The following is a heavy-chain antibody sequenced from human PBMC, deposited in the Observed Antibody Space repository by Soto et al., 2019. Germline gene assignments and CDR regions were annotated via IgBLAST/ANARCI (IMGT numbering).Heavy chain of an antibody. CDR3: ARERNIVVVVAANAGWFDP. CDR1: GYTFTSYG. CDR2: ISAYNGNT. J-gene: IGHJ5*02. Sequence: ASVKVSCKASGYTFTSYGISWVRQAPGQGLEWTGWISAYNGNTNYAQKLQGRVTMTTDTSTSTAYMELRSLRSDDTAVYYCARERNIVVVVAANAGWFDPWGQGTLVTVSS. D-gene: IGHD2-15*01. V-gene: IGHV1-18*01.